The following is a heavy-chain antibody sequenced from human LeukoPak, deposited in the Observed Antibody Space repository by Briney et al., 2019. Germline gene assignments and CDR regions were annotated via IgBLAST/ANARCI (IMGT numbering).Heavy chain of an antibody. CDR1: GYSISSDCY. V-gene: IGHV4-38-2*01. D-gene: IGHD3-3*01. Sequence: SETLSLTCAVSGYSISSDCYWGWIRQPPGKGLEWIGSIYHSGSTSYNPSLKTRVTVSADASQTHFSLRLTSVTAADTAVYYCARLPRIPLFGVAFKFGWIDSWGQGILVTVSS. CDR3: ARLPRIPLFGVAFKFGWIDS. J-gene: IGHJ5*01. CDR2: IYHSGST.